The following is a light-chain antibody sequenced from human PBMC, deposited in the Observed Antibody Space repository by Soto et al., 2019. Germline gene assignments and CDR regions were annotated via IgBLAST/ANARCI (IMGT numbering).Light chain of an antibody. Sequence: EIVLTQSPATLSLSPGERATLSCRASQSVSSYLAWYQQKPGQAPRLLIYDASNRATGIPARFSGSGSGTDFTLTISSPEPEDSAVYYCQQRSDWPRVTFGPGTKVDVK. CDR1: QSVSSY. CDR3: QQRSDWPRVT. J-gene: IGKJ3*01. CDR2: DAS. V-gene: IGKV3-11*01.